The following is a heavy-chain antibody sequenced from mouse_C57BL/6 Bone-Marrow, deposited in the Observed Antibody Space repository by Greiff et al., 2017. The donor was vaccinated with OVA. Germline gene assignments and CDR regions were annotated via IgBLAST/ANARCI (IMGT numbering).Heavy chain of an antibody. J-gene: IGHJ1*03. CDR2: IWTGGGT. CDR1: GFSLTSYA. V-gene: IGHV2-9-1*01. D-gene: IGHD1-1*01. CDR3: ARRGSSYFYWYFDV. Sequence: VMLVESGPGLVAPSQSLSITCTVSGFSLTSYAISWVRQPPGKGLEWLGVIWTGGGTNYNSALKSRLSISKDNSKSQVFLKMNSLQTDDTARYYCARRGSSYFYWYFDVWGTGTTVTVSS.